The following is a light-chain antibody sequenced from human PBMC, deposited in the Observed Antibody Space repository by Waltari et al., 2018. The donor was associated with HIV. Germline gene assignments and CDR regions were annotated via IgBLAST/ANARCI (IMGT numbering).Light chain of an antibody. J-gene: IGLJ2*01. Sequence: QSALTQPASVSGSPGQSITISCTGTSSDIGGSSSVSWYQHHPGKAPKLIIYDVTERPTGIPNRFSGSNSDNTASLTISGLQTEDEADFYCSSYITGSPFVFGGGTKVTVL. V-gene: IGLV2-14*03. CDR3: SSYITGSPFV. CDR2: DVT. CDR1: SSDIGGSSS.